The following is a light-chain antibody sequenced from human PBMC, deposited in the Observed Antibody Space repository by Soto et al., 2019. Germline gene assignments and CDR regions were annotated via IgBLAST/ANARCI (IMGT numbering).Light chain of an antibody. CDR3: QQYGSSPQT. CDR1: RSVSSY. J-gene: IGKJ1*01. V-gene: IGKV3-20*01. Sequence: EIVLTQSPGTLSLSPGERATLSCRASRSVSSYLAWYQQKPGQAPRLLIYGASSRATGIPDRFSGSGSGTDFTLTISRLEPEDFAVFYCQQYGSSPQTFGQGTKVDIK. CDR2: GAS.